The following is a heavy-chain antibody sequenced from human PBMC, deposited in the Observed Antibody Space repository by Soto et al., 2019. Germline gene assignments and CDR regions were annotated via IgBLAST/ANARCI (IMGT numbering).Heavy chain of an antibody. D-gene: IGHD2-8*02. V-gene: IGHV4-4*02. CDR1: GGSISSTNW. CDR2: INHSGST. CDR3: ARDKITGLFDY. J-gene: IGHJ4*02. Sequence: SETLSLTCAVSGGSISSTNWWSWVRQPPGKGLEWIGEINHSGSTNYNPSLKSRVTISVDTSKNQFSLKLTSVTAADTAVYYCARDKITGLFDYWGQGTLVTVSS.